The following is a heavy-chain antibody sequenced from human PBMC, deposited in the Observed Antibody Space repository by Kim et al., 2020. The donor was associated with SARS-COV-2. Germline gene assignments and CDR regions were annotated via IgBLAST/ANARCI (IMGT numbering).Heavy chain of an antibody. Sequence: YADSVKGRFTISRDNSKNTVYLQMNSLRVEDTAVYFCARDRGGAGAVFDVWGQGTLVTVSS. V-gene: IGHV3-23*01. CDR3: ARDRGGAGAVFDV. D-gene: IGHD3-16*01. J-gene: IGHJ4*02.